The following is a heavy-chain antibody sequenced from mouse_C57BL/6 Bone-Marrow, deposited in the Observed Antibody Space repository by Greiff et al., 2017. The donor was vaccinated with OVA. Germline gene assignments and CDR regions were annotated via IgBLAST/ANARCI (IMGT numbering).Heavy chain of an antibody. CDR3: ARRAGGGIFFDY. CDR1: GYTFTSYW. D-gene: IGHD3-3*01. Sequence: QVHVKQPGAELVKPGASVKMSCKASGYTFTSYWITWVKQRPGQGLEWIGDIYPGSGSTNYNEKFKSKATLTVDTSSSTAYMQLSSLTSEDSAVYYCARRAGGGIFFDYWGQGTTLTVSS. CDR2: IYPGSGST. V-gene: IGHV1-55*01. J-gene: IGHJ2*01.